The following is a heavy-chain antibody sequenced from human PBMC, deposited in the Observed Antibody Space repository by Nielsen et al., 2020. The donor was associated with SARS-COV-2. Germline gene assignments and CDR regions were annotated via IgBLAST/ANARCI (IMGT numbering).Heavy chain of an antibody. CDR2: INHSGST. D-gene: IGHD6-13*01. J-gene: IGHJ6*03. Sequence: SETLSLTCAVYGGSFSGYYWSWIRQPPGKGLEWIGEINHSGSTNYNPPLKSRVTISVDTSKNQFSLKLSSVTAADTAVYYCARVLGIAAAGLYYYYMDVWGKGTTVTVSS. CDR3: ARVLGIAAAGLYYYYMDV. V-gene: IGHV4-34*01. CDR1: GGSFSGYY.